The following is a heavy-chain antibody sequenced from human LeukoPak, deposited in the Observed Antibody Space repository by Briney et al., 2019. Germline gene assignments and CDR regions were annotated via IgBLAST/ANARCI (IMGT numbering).Heavy chain of an antibody. V-gene: IGHV1-69*04. CDR2: IIPILGIA. J-gene: IGHJ4*02. CDR3: ARIPPQNYSFDY. Sequence: ASVKVSCKASRGTFSSYAISWVRQAPGQGLEWMGRIIPILGIANYAQKFQGRVTITADKSTSTAYMELSSLRSEDTAVYYCARIPPQNYSFDYWGQGTLVTVSS. CDR1: RGTFSSYA.